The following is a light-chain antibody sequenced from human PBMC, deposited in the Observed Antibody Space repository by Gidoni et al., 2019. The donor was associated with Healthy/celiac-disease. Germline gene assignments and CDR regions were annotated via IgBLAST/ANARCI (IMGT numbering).Light chain of an antibody. Sequence: DIVVTPSPDSRALSLGRRATIHCKSNQSGLYSYNNKNYLAWYQQKPGQPPKLLIYWASTRETGVPDRFSGSGSGTDFTLTISSLQAEDVAVYYCQQANSTQLTFGAGTKVEIK. CDR2: WAS. CDR1: QSGLYSYNNKNY. CDR3: QQANSTQLT. J-gene: IGKJ3*01. V-gene: IGKV4-1*01.